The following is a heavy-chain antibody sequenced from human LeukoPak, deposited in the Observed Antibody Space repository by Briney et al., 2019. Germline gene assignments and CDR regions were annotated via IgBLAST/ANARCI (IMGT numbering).Heavy chain of an antibody. V-gene: IGHV4-34*01. J-gene: IGHJ4*02. CDR3: TTGPDYYNSSSYYSHY. CDR2: INQSGSI. CDR1: GGSSRGYY. Sequence: SETLSLTCAVYGGSSRGYYWSWIRQPPGKGLEWIGEINQSGSIKYNPSLKSRVTISVDTSKNQFSLKVSSVTAADTAVYYCTTGPDYYNSSSYYSHYWGQGTLVTVSS. D-gene: IGHD3-22*01.